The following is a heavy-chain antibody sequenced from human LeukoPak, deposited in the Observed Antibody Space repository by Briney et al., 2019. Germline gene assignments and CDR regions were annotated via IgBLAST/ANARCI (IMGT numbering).Heavy chain of an antibody. V-gene: IGHV1-2*02. Sequence: ASVKVSCKASGYTFTGYYMHWVRQAPGQGLEWMGWINPNSGGTNYAQKFQGRVTMTRDTSISTAYMELSRLRSDDTAVYYYARARGYYDSSGYPYYFDYWGQGTLVTVSS. J-gene: IGHJ4*02. CDR2: INPNSGGT. CDR3: ARARGYYDSSGYPYYFDY. CDR1: GYTFTGYY. D-gene: IGHD3-22*01.